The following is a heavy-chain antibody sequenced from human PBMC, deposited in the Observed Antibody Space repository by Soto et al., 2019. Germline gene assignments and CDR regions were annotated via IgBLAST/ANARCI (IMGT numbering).Heavy chain of an antibody. J-gene: IGHJ5*02. V-gene: IGHV3-23*01. CDR3: EKCGASNTCIPTGFDP. Sequence: PGGSLRLSCEVSGFTVSNYAMAWVRQAPGKGLEYVSSITGNGGYKYYALSVKGRLTISRDNCKNTLYVQMNSLKAEDTATYFCEKCGASNTCIPTGFDPWGQGTLVTVYS. CDR2: ITGNGGYK. CDR1: GFTVSNYA. D-gene: IGHD2-15*01.